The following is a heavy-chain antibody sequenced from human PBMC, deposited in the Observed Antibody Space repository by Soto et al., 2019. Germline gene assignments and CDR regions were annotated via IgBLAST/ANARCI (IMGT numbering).Heavy chain of an antibody. D-gene: IGHD6-6*01. V-gene: IGHV3-23*01. CDR1: GFTFSTYA. CDR3: SKNWDTPSSPSSH. Sequence: EVQLLESGGGLVQPGGSLRLSCAASGFTFSTYAMSWVRQAPGKGLEWVSAISGTGGSTYYADSVKGRFTISRDNSKNTQYLQMNSLRAEDTAVYYCSKNWDTPSSPSSHWGQGTLVTVSS. CDR2: ISGTGGST. J-gene: IGHJ4*02.